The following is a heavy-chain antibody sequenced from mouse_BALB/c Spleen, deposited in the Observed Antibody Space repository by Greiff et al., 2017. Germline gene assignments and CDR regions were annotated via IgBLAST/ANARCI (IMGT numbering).Heavy chain of an antibody. CDR2: ISYSGST. CDR1: GYSITSDYA. D-gene: IGHD2-14*01. CDR3: ARLRYEAWFAY. V-gene: IGHV3-2*02. J-gene: IGHJ3*01. Sequence: EVQLVESGPGLVKPSQSLSLTCTVTGYSITSDYAWNWIRQFPGNKLEWMGYISYSGSTSYNPSLKSRISITRDTSKNQFFLQLNSVTTEDTATYYCARLRYEAWFAYWGQGTLVTVSA.